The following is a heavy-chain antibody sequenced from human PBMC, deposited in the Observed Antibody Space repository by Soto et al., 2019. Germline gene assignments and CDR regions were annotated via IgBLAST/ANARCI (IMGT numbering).Heavy chain of an antibody. CDR2: VHYSGNT. D-gene: IGHD2-15*01. V-gene: IGHV4-38-2*02. J-gene: IGHJ5*02. CDR1: GYSISSGYH. CDR3: ARQDRVVAEGRWFDP. Sequence: WETLSLTCTVSGYSISSGYHWAWIRQPPGRGLEWLGSVHYSGNTYYNPSLKSRLTISVDKSKNQFSLNLSSVTAADTAVYYCARQDRVVAEGRWFDPWGQGTLVTVSS.